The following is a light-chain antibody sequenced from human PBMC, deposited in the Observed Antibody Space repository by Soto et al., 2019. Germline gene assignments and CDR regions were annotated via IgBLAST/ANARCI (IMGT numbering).Light chain of an antibody. J-gene: IGLJ2*01. CDR1: SSDVADYNF. V-gene: IGLV2-14*01. Sequence: QSALTQPASVSGSPGQSITISCTGTSSDVADYNFVSWYQQHPGKAPKLTIYEVSNRPSGVSSRFSGSKSGDTASLTISGLQAEDEADYYCSSYTSSSTLFGGGTKLTVL. CDR3: SSYTSSSTL. CDR2: EVS.